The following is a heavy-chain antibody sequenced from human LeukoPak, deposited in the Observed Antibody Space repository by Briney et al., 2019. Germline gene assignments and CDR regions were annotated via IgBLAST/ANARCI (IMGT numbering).Heavy chain of an antibody. J-gene: IGHJ3*02. CDR1: GFTFSSYG. CDR3: ARDKYSYGDDAFDI. Sequence: GGSLRLSCAASGFTFSSYGMHWVRQAPGKGLEWVAVIWYDGNNKYSADSLKGRFSISRDNSKNTLYLQMNSLRAEDTAVYYCARDKYSYGDDAFDIWGQGTLVTVSS. D-gene: IGHD5-18*01. CDR2: IWYDGNNK. V-gene: IGHV3-33*01.